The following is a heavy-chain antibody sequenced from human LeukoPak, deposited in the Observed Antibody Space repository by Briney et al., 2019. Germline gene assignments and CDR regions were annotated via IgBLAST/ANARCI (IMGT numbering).Heavy chain of an antibody. J-gene: IGHJ4*02. D-gene: IGHD3-22*01. Sequence: TGGSLRLSCAASGFIFNTFHMSWVRQAPGKGLEWVANINQDGSETHYVDSVKGRFTISRDNAQNLLYLQMNGLRAEDTSVYYCARGRFHYDNDAYSSFYHWGQGTLVIVSS. V-gene: IGHV3-7*01. CDR1: GFIFNTFH. CDR3: ARGRFHYDNDAYSSFYH. CDR2: INQDGSET.